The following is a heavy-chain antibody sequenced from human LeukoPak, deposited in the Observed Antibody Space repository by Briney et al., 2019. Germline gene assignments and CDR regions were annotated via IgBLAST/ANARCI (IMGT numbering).Heavy chain of an antibody. Sequence: PSETLSLTCTVSGGSITNSYWNWIRQSPGKGLEWIGYINYSGSTNYNPSLKSRVTISVDTSKNQFSLKLSSVTAVDTAVYFCARDPLSTNDFDIWGQGTMVTVSS. J-gene: IGHJ3*02. CDR1: GGSITNSY. V-gene: IGHV4-59*01. CDR3: ARDPLSTNDFDI. CDR2: INYSGST. D-gene: IGHD1-1*01.